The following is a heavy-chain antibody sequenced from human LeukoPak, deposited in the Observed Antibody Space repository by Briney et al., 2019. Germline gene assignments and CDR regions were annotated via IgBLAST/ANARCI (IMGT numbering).Heavy chain of an antibody. J-gene: IGHJ4*02. CDR2: IYYSGST. Sequence: SETLSLTCTVSGYSISSSSYYWGWIRQPPGKGLEWIGSIYYSGSTYYNPSLKSRVTISVDTSKNQFSLKLSSVTAADTAVYYCAREMVRGVDGDYWGQGTLVTVSS. V-gene: IGHV4-39*07. CDR3: AREMVRGVDGDY. CDR1: GYSISSSSYY. D-gene: IGHD3-10*01.